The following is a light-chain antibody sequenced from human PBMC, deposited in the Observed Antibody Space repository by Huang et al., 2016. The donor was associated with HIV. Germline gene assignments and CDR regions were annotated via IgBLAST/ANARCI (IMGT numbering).Light chain of an antibody. Sequence: EIIMTQSPATLSLSPGVGASLSCRANQSVATNLAWYLHRPGQSPRILIFGASTRASGLPGRFSGIWSGTQFTLTVSGLQSEDFAVYYCQQYHNWPYTFGQGTKLEI. V-gene: IGKV3-15*01. CDR2: GAS. J-gene: IGKJ2*01. CDR3: QQYHNWPYT. CDR1: QSVATN.